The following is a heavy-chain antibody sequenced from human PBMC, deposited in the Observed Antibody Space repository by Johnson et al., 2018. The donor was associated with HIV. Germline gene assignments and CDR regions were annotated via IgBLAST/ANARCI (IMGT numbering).Heavy chain of an antibody. Sequence: VQLVESGGGLVKPGGSLRLSCAASGFTFSNVWMSWVRQAPGKGLEWVGRIKSKTDGGTTDYVAPVKGRFTISRDDSKNTLYIQMNSLRAEDTAVYYCATFGGGSFHAFDIWGQGTMVTVSS. CDR2: IKSKTDGGTT. CDR1: GFTFSNVW. D-gene: IGHD1-26*01. J-gene: IGHJ3*02. V-gene: IGHV3-15*01. CDR3: ATFGGGSFHAFDI.